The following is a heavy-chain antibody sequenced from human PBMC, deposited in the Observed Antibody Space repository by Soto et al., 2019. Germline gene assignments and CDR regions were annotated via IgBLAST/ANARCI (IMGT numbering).Heavy chain of an antibody. V-gene: IGHV3-48*01. J-gene: IGHJ6*03. CDR1: GFTFNRFG. CDR3: ARRTLWSGLSAYYYVDV. D-gene: IGHD3-3*01. Sequence: EEQLVESGGALVQPGGSLRLSCAASGFTFNRFGMNWVRQAPGKGLEWISYISSASSTTQYAESVKGRFTISRDNVRDSLYLQMSSLRVEARAVYYCARRTLWSGLSAYYYVDVWGKGTRVTVSS. CDR2: ISSASSTT.